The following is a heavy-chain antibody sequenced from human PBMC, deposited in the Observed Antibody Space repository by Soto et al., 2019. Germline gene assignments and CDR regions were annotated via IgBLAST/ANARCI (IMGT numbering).Heavy chain of an antibody. CDR1: GGSFSGYY. Sequence: SETLSLTCAVYGGSFSGYYWSWIRQPPGKGLEWIGEINHNGSTNYNPSLKSRVTISVDTSKNQFSLKLSSVTAADTAVYYCAMQYYYDSSGYTPSANYYYYGIDVWGQGTTVTVSS. CDR2: INHNGST. D-gene: IGHD3-22*01. V-gene: IGHV4-34*01. J-gene: IGHJ6*02. CDR3: AMQYYYDSSGYTPSANYYYYGIDV.